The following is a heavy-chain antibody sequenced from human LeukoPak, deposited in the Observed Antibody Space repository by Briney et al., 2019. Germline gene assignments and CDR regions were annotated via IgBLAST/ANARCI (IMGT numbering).Heavy chain of an antibody. CDR1: GFTFSSCS. V-gene: IGHV3-30*04. D-gene: IGHD6-13*01. J-gene: IGHJ5*01. CDR3: VRAQGTSRWSDWFDF. Sequence: GGSLRLSCAASGFTFSSCSMHWVRQAPGRGPEWVGLIFYDGSTTKFADSVKGRFTISRDNSKSTLFLQMNSLRPEDTAMYYCVRAQGTSRWSDWFDFWGQGTLVTVSS. CDR2: IFYDGSTT.